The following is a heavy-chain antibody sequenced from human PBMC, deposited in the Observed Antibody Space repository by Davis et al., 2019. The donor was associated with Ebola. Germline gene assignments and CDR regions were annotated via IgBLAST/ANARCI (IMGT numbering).Heavy chain of an antibody. CDR1: GGSISSYY. CDR2: IYYSGST. Sequence: SETLSLTCTVSGGSISSYYWSWIRQPPGKGLEWIGYIYYSGSTNYHPSLKSRVTISVDTSKNQFSLKLNSVTAADTAMYYCATDYLKYWSQGTQVTVSA. D-gene: IGHD4/OR15-4a*01. J-gene: IGHJ4*02. V-gene: IGHV4-59*12. CDR3: ATDYLKY.